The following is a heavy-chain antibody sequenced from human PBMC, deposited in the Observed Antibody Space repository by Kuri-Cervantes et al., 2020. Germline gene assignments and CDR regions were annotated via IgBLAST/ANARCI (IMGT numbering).Heavy chain of an antibody. CDR2: IIPIFGTA. Sequence: SVKVSCKASGGTFSSYAISWVRQAPGQGLEWMGGIIPIFGTANYAQKFQGRVTITANESTSTAYMELSSLRSEDTAVYYCARGDGSGRYYRSYYYYYYMDVWGKGTTVTVSS. CDR3: ARGDGSGRYYRSYYYYYYMDV. D-gene: IGHD3-10*01. CDR1: GGTFSSYA. J-gene: IGHJ6*03. V-gene: IGHV1-69*13.